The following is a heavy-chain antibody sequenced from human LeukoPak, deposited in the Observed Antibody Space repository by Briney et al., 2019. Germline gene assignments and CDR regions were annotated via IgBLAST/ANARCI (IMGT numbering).Heavy chain of an antibody. CDR3: ARDRLGKGYYGSGSYIDAFDI. J-gene: IGHJ3*02. V-gene: IGHV4-61*02. CDR1: GGSISSGSYY. Sequence: SETLSLTCTVSGGSISSGSYYWSWIRQPAGKGLEWIGRIYTSGSTNYNPSLKSRVTISVDTSKNQFSLKLSSVTAADTAVYYCARDRLGKGYYGSGSYIDAFDIWGQGTMVTVSS. CDR2: IYTSGST. D-gene: IGHD3-10*01.